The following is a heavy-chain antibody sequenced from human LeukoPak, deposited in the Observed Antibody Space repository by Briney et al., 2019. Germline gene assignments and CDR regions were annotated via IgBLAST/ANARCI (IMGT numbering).Heavy chain of an antibody. V-gene: IGHV1-8*02. CDR2: MNPNSGNT. CDR1: GGTFSSYA. Sequence: ASVKVSCKASGGTFSSYAINWVRQATGQGLEWMGRMNPNSGNTGYAQKFQGRVTMTRNTSISTAYMELSSLRSEDTAVYYCARGPKWELRFDIWGQGTMVTVSS. CDR3: ARGPKWELRFDI. J-gene: IGHJ3*02. D-gene: IGHD1-26*01.